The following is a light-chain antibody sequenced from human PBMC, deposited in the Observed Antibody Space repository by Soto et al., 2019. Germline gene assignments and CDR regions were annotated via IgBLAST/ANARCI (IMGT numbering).Light chain of an antibody. CDR1: QSVSSY. Sequence: ETVLTQSPATLSLSPGERATLYCRASQSVSSYLAWYQQKPGQAPRLLIDDPFNRATGIPARFSGSGSGTDFTLTIDSLEPEDFAVYYCQQRSNWPPLTFGGGTKVEIK. V-gene: IGKV3-11*01. CDR3: QQRSNWPPLT. J-gene: IGKJ4*01. CDR2: DPF.